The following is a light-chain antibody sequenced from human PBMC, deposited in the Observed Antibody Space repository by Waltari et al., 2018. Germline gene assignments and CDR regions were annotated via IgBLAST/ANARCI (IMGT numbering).Light chain of an antibody. Sequence: EIALTQSPGTLSLSPGARATLSCTASQTITGSLLTWYQRKPGQAPRLLIYGASIRATGIPVRFSGSGSGTDFTLTISRLEPEDFAVYYCQQYDGSSVTFGGGTKVEVK. CDR3: QQYDGSSVT. V-gene: IGKV3-20*01. CDR2: GAS. J-gene: IGKJ4*01. CDR1: QTITGSL.